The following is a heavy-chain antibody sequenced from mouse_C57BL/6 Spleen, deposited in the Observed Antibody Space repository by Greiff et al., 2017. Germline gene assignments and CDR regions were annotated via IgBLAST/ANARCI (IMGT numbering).Heavy chain of an antibody. J-gene: IGHJ4*01. CDR1: GFNIKDYY. Sequence: VQLKESGAELVKPGASVKLSCTASGFNIKDYYMHWVKQRTEQGLEWIGRIDPEDGETKYAPTFQGKATITADTSSNTAYLQLSSLTSEDTAVYYCARRRPGPVDYAMDYWGQGTSVTVSS. CDR2: IDPEDGET. V-gene: IGHV14-2*01. CDR3: ARRRPGPVDYAMDY.